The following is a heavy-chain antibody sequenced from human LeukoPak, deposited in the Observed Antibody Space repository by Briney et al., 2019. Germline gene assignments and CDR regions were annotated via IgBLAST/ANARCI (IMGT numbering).Heavy chain of an antibody. D-gene: IGHD6-19*01. Sequence: ASVKVSCKASGYTFTSYDINWVRQATGQGLEWMGWMNPNSGNTGYAQKFQGRVTMTRNTSISTAYMELSSLRSEDTAVYYCARGPPLSTAYSSGWYEDYYYYMDVWGKGTTVTVSS. J-gene: IGHJ6*03. CDR3: ARGPPLSTAYSSGWYEDYYYYMDV. CDR1: GYTFTSYD. V-gene: IGHV1-8*01. CDR2: MNPNSGNT.